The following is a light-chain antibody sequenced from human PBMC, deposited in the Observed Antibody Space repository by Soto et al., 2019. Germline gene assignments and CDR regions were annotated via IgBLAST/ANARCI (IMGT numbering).Light chain of an antibody. CDR3: QQCDASRT. CDR2: DAS. J-gene: IGKJ1*01. Sequence: EIVLTQSPGTLSLSPGERATLSCRASQTVSITCLAWYQQKSGQAPRLLIYDASTRATGIPDRFSGSGSGTDFTLTISRLEPEDFAVYYCQQCDASRTFGQGTKVEIK. CDR1: QTVSITC. V-gene: IGKV3-20*01.